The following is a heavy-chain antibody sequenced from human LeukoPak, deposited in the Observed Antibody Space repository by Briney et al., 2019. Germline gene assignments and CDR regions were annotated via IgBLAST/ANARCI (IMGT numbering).Heavy chain of an antibody. CDR3: AKSQNVVRYFDWLSDY. V-gene: IGHV3-23*01. D-gene: IGHD3-9*01. CDR2: ISGSGGST. CDR1: GFTFSSYA. Sequence: PGGSLRLSCAASGFTFSSYAMSWVRQAPGKGLEWVSAISGSGGSTYYADSVKGRFTISRDNSKNTLYLQMNSLRAEDTAVYYCAKSQNVVRYFDWLSDYWGQGTLVTVSS. J-gene: IGHJ4*02.